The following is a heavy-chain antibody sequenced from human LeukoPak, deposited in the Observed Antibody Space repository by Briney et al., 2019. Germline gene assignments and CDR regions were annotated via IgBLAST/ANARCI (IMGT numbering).Heavy chain of an antibody. V-gene: IGHV3-74*01. D-gene: IGHD1-1*01. CDR1: GFTFKLYW. Sequence: GGSLRLSCAASGFTFKLYWMHWVRQVPGKRPVWVSRINDDGSDTIYADSVRGRFTISRDDAKNTVYLQMNSLRAEDTAVYYCAKGLKTTVGPYMGYHYYMDVWGKGTTVTVSS. J-gene: IGHJ6*03. CDR3: AKGLKTTVGPYMGYHYYMDV. CDR2: INDDGSDT.